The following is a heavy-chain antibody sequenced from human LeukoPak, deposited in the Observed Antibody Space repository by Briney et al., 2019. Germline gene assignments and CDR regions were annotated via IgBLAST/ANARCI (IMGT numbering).Heavy chain of an antibody. CDR3: AELGITMVGGV. CDR1: GFTFDDYG. CDR2: ISSSGSTI. J-gene: IGHJ6*04. V-gene: IGHV3-48*03. Sequence: GGSLRLSCAASGFTFDDYGMSWVRQAPGKGLEWVSYISSSGSTIYYADSVKGRFTISRDNAKNSLYLQMNSLRAEDTAVYYCAELGITMVGGVWGKGTTVTISS. D-gene: IGHD3-10*02.